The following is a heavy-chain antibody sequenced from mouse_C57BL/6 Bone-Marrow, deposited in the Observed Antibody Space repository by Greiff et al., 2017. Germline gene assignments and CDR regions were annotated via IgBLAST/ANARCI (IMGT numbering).Heavy chain of an antibody. CDR3: TTVVHY. V-gene: IGHV14-4*01. CDR1: GFNIKDDY. D-gene: IGHD1-1*01. J-gene: IGHJ2*01. CDR2: IDPENGDT. Sequence: EVKLVESGAELVRPGASVTLSCTASGFNIKDDYMNWVKQRPEQGLEWIGWIDPENGDTDYASKFQGKATITADTSSNTAYLQLSSLTSEATAVYYCTTVVHYWGQGTTLTVSS.